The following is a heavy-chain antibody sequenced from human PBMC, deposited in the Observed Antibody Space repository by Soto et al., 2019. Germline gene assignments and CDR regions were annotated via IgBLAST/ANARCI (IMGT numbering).Heavy chain of an antibody. Sequence: GGCLRLSCAASGFTFSGYEMNWVRQAPGKGLEWVSYISGSGSTIYYADSVKGRFTISRDNAKDSLYLQMNSLRAEDTAVYYCAREVVVFGVIIPTPMDVWGQGTTVTVSS. CDR1: GFTFSGYE. V-gene: IGHV3-48*03. CDR3: AREVVVFGVIIPTPMDV. CDR2: ISGSGSTI. J-gene: IGHJ6*02. D-gene: IGHD3-22*01.